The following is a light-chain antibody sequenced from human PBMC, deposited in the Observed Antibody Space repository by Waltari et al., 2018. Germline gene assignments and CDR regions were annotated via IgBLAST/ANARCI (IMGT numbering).Light chain of an antibody. Sequence: EIVLTQSPGTLSLSLGERATLSCRASQSVGRALTWYQQKPGQAPRLLIYGASSRAPGIPDRFSGSDSGTDFSLTISRLEPDDFAVYFCQHYLRLPVTFGQGTTVEI. CDR3: QHYLRLPVT. V-gene: IGKV3-20*01. J-gene: IGKJ1*01. CDR1: QSVGRA. CDR2: GAS.